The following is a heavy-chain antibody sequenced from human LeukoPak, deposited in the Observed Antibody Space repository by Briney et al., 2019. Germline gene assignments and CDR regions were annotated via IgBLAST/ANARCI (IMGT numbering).Heavy chain of an antibody. CDR2: IWYDGSNK. V-gene: IGHV3-30*02. Sequence: GGSLRLSCAASGFTFSSYGMHWVRQAPGKGLEWVAVIWYDGSNKYYADSVKGRFTISRDNSKNTLYLQMNSLRAEDTAVYYCAKTPMRIAAAVELRYFDYWGQGTLVTVSS. CDR1: GFTFSSYG. D-gene: IGHD6-13*01. CDR3: AKTPMRIAAAVELRYFDY. J-gene: IGHJ4*02.